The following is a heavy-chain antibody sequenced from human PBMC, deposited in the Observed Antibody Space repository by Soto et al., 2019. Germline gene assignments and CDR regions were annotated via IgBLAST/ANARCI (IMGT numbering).Heavy chain of an antibody. V-gene: IGHV3-73*01. CDR2: IRSKANSYAT. Sequence: GGSLRLSCAASGFTFSGSAMHWVRQASGKGLEWVGRIRSKANSYATAYAASVKGRFTISRDDSKNTAYLQMNSLKTEDTAVYYCAKDPTSYDSSAQFDSWGQGTLVTVSS. D-gene: IGHD3-22*01. CDR1: GFTFSGSA. J-gene: IGHJ4*02. CDR3: AKDPTSYDSSAQFDS.